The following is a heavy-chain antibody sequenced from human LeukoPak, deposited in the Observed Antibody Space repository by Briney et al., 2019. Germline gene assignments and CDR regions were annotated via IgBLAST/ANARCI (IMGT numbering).Heavy chain of an antibody. J-gene: IGHJ4*02. D-gene: IGHD3-16*02. Sequence: PVKVSCKASGGTFSSYAISWVRQAPGQGLEWMGGIIPIFGTANYAQKFQGRVTITADESTSTAYMELSSLRSEDTAVYYCASHSYDYVWGSYRKLDYWGQGTLVTVSS. CDR1: GGTFSSYA. CDR3: ASHSYDYVWGSYRKLDY. V-gene: IGHV1-69*13. CDR2: IIPIFGTA.